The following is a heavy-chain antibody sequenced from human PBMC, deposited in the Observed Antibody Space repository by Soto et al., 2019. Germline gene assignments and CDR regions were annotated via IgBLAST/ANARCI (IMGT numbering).Heavy chain of an antibody. CDR2: IYNSGST. V-gene: IGHV4-59*08. CDR1: GDSINSDY. Sequence: SETLSLTCTVSGDSINSDYWSWVRQPPGKGLEWIGYIYNSGSTNYNPSLKSRVTMSLDTSKNQFSLKVSSVTAADTAVYYCARYLRNGLYYMEVWGEGTTVTVSS. D-gene: IGHD3-3*01. J-gene: IGHJ6*03. CDR3: ARYLRNGLYYMEV.